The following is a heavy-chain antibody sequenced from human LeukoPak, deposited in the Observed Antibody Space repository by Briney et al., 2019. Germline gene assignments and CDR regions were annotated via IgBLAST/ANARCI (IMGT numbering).Heavy chain of an antibody. CDR3: ATYFGSETYYIPYKYHYMDV. CDR2: IKQDGSEK. D-gene: IGHD3-10*01. Sequence: PGGSLRLSCAASGFTFSTYWMSWVRQTPGKWLEWVANIKQDGSEKYYVDSVKGRFTISRDNAKNSLYLQMNSLRAEDTAVYYCATYFGSETYYIPYKYHYMDVWGKGTTVTVSS. V-gene: IGHV3-7*01. J-gene: IGHJ6*03. CDR1: GFTFSTYW.